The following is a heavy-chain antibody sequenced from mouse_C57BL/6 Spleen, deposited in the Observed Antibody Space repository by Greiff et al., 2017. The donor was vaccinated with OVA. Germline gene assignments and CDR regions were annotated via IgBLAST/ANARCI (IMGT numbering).Heavy chain of an antibody. CDR2: ISGGGGNT. V-gene: IGHV5-9*01. Sequence: EVKLVESGGGLVKPGGSLKLSCAASGFTFSSYTMSWVRQTPEKRLEWVATISGGGGNTYYPDSVQGRFTISRDNAENTLYLQMSSLRSEDTALYYCARRGYYDYDGGYAMDYWGQGTSVTVSS. CDR1: GFTFSSYT. CDR3: ARRGYYDYDGGYAMDY. D-gene: IGHD2-4*01. J-gene: IGHJ4*01.